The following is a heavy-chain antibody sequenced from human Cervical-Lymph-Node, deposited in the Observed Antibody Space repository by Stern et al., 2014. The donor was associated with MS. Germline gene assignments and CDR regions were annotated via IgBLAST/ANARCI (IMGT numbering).Heavy chain of an antibody. Sequence: VQLVQSGAEVQKPGESLNISCKGSGYNFPLYWIAWVRQMPGKGLEWMGITYPGDSDTRYSPSFRGQVTISVDKSTSTAYLQWTSVKASDSAMYYCARTTGNYIDYWGQGTLVTVSS. CDR2: TYPGDSDT. J-gene: IGHJ4*02. CDR1: GYNFPLYW. CDR3: ARTTGNYIDY. V-gene: IGHV5-51*01. D-gene: IGHD3-9*01.